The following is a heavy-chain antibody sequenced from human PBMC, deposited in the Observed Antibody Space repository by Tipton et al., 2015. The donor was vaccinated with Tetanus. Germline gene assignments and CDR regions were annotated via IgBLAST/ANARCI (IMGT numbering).Heavy chain of an antibody. D-gene: IGHD4-17*01. J-gene: IGHJ1*01. V-gene: IGHV3-7*01. CDR3: ARETSLTTSY. Sequence: SLRLSCATSGFPLMTYWMSWVRQAPGKGLEWVANIKRDGSEKNYVDSVKGRFTISRDNAGNSVSLQMNSLRADDTAVYYCARETSLTTSYWGQGTLVTVSS. CDR2: IKRDGSEK. CDR1: GFPLMTYW.